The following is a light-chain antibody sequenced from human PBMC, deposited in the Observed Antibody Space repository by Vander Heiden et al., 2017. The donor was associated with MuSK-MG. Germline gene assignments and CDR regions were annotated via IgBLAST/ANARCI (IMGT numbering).Light chain of an antibody. V-gene: IGKV3-20*01. CDR1: QRMSSSY. Sequence: EIVLTHSPGTLSLSPGEGAALSCRASQRMSSSYLAWYQQKPGQAPRLLIYGASIRATGIPDRFSGSGSGTDFTLTISRLEPEDFAVYYCQQYGSSPPWTFGQGTKVEIK. CDR3: QQYGSSPPWT. CDR2: GAS. J-gene: IGKJ1*01.